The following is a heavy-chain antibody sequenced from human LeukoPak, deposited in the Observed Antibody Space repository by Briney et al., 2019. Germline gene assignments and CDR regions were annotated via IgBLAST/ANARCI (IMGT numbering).Heavy chain of an antibody. CDR2: INDYTGNT. V-gene: IGHV4-34*01. J-gene: IGHJ6*02. CDR3: ARGRIAKIVVVHSFHYGMDV. CDR1: GGSLTDYF. Sequence: PSETLSLTCDVFGGSLTDYFWTWIRQSPGKGLEWIGEINDYTGNTNYNPSLNSRVSISLEKSKNQFSLVLRSVTAADTAVYYCARGRIAKIVVVHSFHYGMDVWGQGTTVTVSS. D-gene: IGHD3-22*01.